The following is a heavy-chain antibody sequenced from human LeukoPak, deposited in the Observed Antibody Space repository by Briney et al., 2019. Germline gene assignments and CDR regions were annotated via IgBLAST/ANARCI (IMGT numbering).Heavy chain of an antibody. D-gene: IGHD3-10*01. CDR2: ISGSGGST. Sequence: QTGGSLRLSCAASGFTFSSYAMSWVRQAPGKGLEWVSAISGSGGSTYYADSVKGRFTISRDNSKNTLYLQMNSLRAEDTAVYYRATNGEEPNYYYYGMDVWGQGTTVTVSS. V-gene: IGHV3-23*01. CDR3: ATNGEEPNYYYYGMDV. J-gene: IGHJ6*02. CDR1: GFTFSSYA.